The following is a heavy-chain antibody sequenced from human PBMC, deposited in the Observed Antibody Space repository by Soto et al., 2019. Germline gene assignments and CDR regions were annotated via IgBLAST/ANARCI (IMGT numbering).Heavy chain of an antibody. V-gene: IGHV1-18*01. J-gene: IGHJ3*02. CDR1: GYTFTSYG. CDR3: ARGITIFRVVIDAFDI. CDR2: ISAYNGNT. Sequence: ASVKIFCKASGYTFTSYGISWVRQAPGQGLEWMGWISAYNGNTNYAQKLQGRVTMTTDTSTGTAYMELRSLRSDDTAVYYCARGITIFRVVIDAFDIWGQGTMVTVSS. D-gene: IGHD3-3*01.